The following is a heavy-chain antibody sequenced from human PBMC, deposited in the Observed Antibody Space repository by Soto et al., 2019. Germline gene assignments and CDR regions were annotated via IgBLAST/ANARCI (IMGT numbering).Heavy chain of an antibody. CDR1: GGTFSNYA. D-gene: IGHD6-19*01. J-gene: IGHJ6*02. V-gene: IGHV1-69*12. CDR3: ARVQAVPGIYNYYGLDV. CDR2: IVPIFGTV. Sequence: QDQLVQSGAEVRKPGSSVKVSCKASGGTFSNYAISWVRQAPGEGLEWMGGIVPIFGTVNYAQKFQGRVTIIADESTTTAYMELSSLISEDTAGYYCARVQAVPGIYNYYGLDVWGQGTTVTVS.